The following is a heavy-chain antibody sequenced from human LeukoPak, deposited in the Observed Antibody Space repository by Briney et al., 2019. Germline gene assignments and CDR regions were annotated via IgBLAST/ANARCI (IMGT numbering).Heavy chain of an antibody. V-gene: IGHV3-48*01. CDR2: ISSSSSTI. CDR1: GFTFSSYS. CDR3: TRHNHCSGGSCLVDY. D-gene: IGHD2-15*01. Sequence: GGSLRLSCAASGFTFSSYSMNWVRQAPGKGLEWVSYISSSSSTIYYADSVKGRFTISRDNAKNSLYLQMNSLRAEDTAVYYCTRHNHCSGGSCLVDYWGQGTLVTVSS. J-gene: IGHJ4*02.